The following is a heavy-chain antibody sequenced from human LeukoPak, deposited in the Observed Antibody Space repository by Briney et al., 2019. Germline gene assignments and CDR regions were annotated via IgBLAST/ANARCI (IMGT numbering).Heavy chain of an antibody. CDR3: ARGNSGSHWGDHYFYMDV. CDR2: ITHNGGT. J-gene: IGHJ6*03. V-gene: IGHV4-34*01. CDR1: GGSFRGYF. D-gene: IGHD1-26*01. Sequence: PSETLSLTCAVYGGSFRGYFWGWVRQTPGKGLGWLGEITHNGGTNYMPSLSGRVSVFQDVSKNQFSLKLSSVTAADTGVYYCARGNSGSHWGDHYFYMDVWGKGTTVIVSS.